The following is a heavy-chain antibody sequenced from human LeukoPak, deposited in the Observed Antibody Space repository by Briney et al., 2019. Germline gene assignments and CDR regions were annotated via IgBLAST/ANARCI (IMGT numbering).Heavy chain of an antibody. D-gene: IGHD5-18*01. CDR3: ARAAYTAIGYYYYYYYMDV. CDR1: GFTFSSYW. Sequence: QSGGSLRLSCAASGFTFSSYWMSWVRQAPGKGLEWVANINQDGSGKYYVDSVKGRFTISRDNAKNALYLQMNSLRAEDTAVYYCARAAYTAIGYYYYYYYMDVWGKGTTVTVSS. J-gene: IGHJ6*03. CDR2: INQDGSGK. V-gene: IGHV3-7*03.